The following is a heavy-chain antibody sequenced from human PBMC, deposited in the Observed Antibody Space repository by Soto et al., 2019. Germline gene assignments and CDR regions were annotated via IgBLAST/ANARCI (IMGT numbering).Heavy chain of an antibody. J-gene: IGHJ3*01. CDR3: ARGVSNSGAYYTGPSAYDL. V-gene: IGHV1-69*06. Sequence: QVQLVQSRAVVKKPGSSVEVSCKASGGTFNGYGISWVRQAPGQGLEWMGGTVPVFDTSKYAPRFQGRVTITADKSTSTAYMELSSVRSEDTAIYFCARGVSNSGAYYTGPSAYDLWGQGTLVIVSS. CDR2: TVPVFDTS. CDR1: GGTFNGYG. D-gene: IGHD3-10*01.